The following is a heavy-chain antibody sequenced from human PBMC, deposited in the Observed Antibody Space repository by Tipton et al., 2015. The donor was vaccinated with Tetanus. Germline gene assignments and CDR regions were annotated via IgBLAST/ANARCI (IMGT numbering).Heavy chain of an antibody. D-gene: IGHD4/OR15-4a*01. Sequence: TLSLTCTVSGGSISSSSHYWTWIRQRPGKGLEWNGYVYYSGTTYFDLSLQSRLTLSVDTSRNLFSLKLTSVTAADTGIYYCARDTCSTYAMDGWSQGTAVTVSS. CDR3: ARDTCSTYAMDG. CDR1: GGSISSSSHY. J-gene: IGHJ6*02. V-gene: IGHV4-31*03. CDR2: VYYSGTT.